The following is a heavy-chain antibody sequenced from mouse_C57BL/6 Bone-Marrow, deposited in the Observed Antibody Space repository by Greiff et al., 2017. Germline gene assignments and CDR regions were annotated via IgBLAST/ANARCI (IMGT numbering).Heavy chain of an antibody. CDR2: INYDGSST. J-gene: IGHJ3*01. D-gene: IGHD4-1*01. CDR3: AREAGTSGFAY. V-gene: IGHV5-16*01. CDR1: GFTFSDYY. Sequence: EVQLMESEGGLVQPGSSMKLSCTASGFTFSDYYMAWVRQVPEKGLEWVANINYDGSSTYYLDSLKSRFIISRDNAKNILYLQMSSLKSEDTATYYCAREAGTSGFAYWGKGTLVTVSA.